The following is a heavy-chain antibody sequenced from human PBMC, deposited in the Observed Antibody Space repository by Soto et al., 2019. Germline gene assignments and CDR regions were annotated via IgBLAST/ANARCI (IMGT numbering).Heavy chain of an antibody. CDR3: AKEGYFGYYYGMDV. CDR2: VSGSGGST. Sequence: GGSLRLSCAASRFTFSTYAMSWVRQAPGKGLEWVSTVSGSGGSTYYADSVKGRFTISRDNSKNTLYLQMNSLRAEDTAVYYCAKEGYFGYYYGMDVWGQGTTVTVSS. D-gene: IGHD3-9*01. J-gene: IGHJ6*02. V-gene: IGHV3-23*01. CDR1: RFTFSTYA.